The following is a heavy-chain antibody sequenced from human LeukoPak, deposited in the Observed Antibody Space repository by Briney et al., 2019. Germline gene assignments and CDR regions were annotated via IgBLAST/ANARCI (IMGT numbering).Heavy chain of an antibody. CDR1: GFTVSSNY. V-gene: IGHV3-53*05. Sequence: PGGSLRLSCAASGFTVSSNYMSWVRQAPGKGLEWVSVIYSGGSTYYADSVKGRFTISRDNSKNTLYLQMNSLRAEDTAVYYCARVTAMVLKYYYYMDVWGKGTTVTVSS. CDR2: IYSGGST. J-gene: IGHJ6*03. CDR3: ARVTAMVLKYYYYMDV. D-gene: IGHD5-18*01.